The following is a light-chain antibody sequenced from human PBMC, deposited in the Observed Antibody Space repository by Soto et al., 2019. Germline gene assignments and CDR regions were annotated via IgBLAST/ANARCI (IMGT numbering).Light chain of an antibody. CDR3: QQYNSDST. CDR1: QSISSW. Sequence: DFQMTQSPSTLSASVGDRVTITCRASQSISSWLAWYQQKPGKAPKLLIYKASSLESGVPSRFSGSGSGTEFTLTISRLQPDDFATYYCQQYNSDSTFGQGTKVDIK. CDR2: KAS. V-gene: IGKV1-5*03. J-gene: IGKJ1*01.